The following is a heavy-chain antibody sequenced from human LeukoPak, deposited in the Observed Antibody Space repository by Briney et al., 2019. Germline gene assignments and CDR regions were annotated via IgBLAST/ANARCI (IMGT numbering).Heavy chain of an antibody. CDR1: GGSTSSYY. CDR3: ASNTAYFDY. D-gene: IGHD4-17*01. J-gene: IGHJ4*02. V-gene: IGHV4-4*07. Sequence: SETLSLTCTVSGGSTSSYYWSWIRQPAGRGLEWIGRIYASGSTTYNPSLKSRVTISLDTSKNQFSLKLRSVTAADTAVYYCASNTAYFDYWGQGTLVTVSS. CDR2: IYASGST.